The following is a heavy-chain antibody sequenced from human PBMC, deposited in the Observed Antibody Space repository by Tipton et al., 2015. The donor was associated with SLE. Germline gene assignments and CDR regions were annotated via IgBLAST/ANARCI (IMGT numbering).Heavy chain of an antibody. CDR3: ARRVADFGSLGPTYFDF. D-gene: IGHD3-10*01. J-gene: IGHJ4*02. CDR1: GASITSAGYY. CDR2: VSHSGDT. V-gene: IGHV4-30-2*01. Sequence: TLSLTCSVSGASITSAGYYWSWIRQPPGKGLEWIGDVSHSGDTRYNPSLKSRVTLSGDASKNQFSLTLTSVTAADTALYYCARRVADFGSLGPTYFDFWGQGSLVTVSS.